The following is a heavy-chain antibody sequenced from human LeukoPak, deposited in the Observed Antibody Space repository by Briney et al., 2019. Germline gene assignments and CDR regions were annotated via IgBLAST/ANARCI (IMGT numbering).Heavy chain of an antibody. D-gene: IGHD6-19*01. V-gene: IGHV3-30*04. J-gene: IGHJ3*02. CDR3: ANPGIAVAGSGGFDI. CDR1: GFTFSSYA. CDR2: ISYDGSNK. Sequence: GGSLRLSCAASGFTFSSYAMHWVRQAPGKGLEWVAVISYDGSNKYYADSVKGRFTISRDNSKNTLYLQMNSLRAEDTAVYYCANPGIAVAGSGGFDIWGQGTMVTVSS.